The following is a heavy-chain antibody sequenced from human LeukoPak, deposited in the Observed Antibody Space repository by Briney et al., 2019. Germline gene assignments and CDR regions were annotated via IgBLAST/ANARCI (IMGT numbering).Heavy chain of an antibody. V-gene: IGHV3-11*01. CDR1: GFTFSDYY. Sequence: PGGSLRLSCAASGFTFSDYYMSWIRQAPGKGLEWVSYISSSGSTIYYADSVKGRFTISRDDAKNSLYLQMNSLRAEDTAVYYCARDKHYDSSGYYNYWGQGTLVTVSS. J-gene: IGHJ4*02. CDR3: ARDKHYDSSGYYNY. D-gene: IGHD3-22*01. CDR2: ISSSGSTI.